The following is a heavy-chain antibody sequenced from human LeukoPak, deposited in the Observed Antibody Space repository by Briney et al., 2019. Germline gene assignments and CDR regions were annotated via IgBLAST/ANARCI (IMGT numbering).Heavy chain of an antibody. CDR2: IKQDGSEK. D-gene: IGHD1-1*01. J-gene: IGHJ4*02. CDR1: GFTFSDYY. CDR3: ARDPTEDFDY. Sequence: GGSLRLSCAASGFTFSDYYMSWIRQAPGKGLEWVANIKQDGSEKYYVDSVKGRFTISRDNAKNSLYLQMNSLRAEDTAVYYCARDPTEDFDYWGQGTLVTVSS. V-gene: IGHV3-7*01.